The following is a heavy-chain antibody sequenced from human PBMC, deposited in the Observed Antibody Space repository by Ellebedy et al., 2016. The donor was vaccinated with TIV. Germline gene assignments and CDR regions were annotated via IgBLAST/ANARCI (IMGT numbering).Heavy chain of an antibody. CDR3: ARDNYVGYDWLGGNSFDS. D-gene: IGHD5-12*01. J-gene: IGHJ4*02. CDR2: IQQDGSDK. V-gene: IGHV3-7*03. Sequence: GGSLRLXXAASGFTFSGYWMSWVRQAPGKGLEWVANIQQDGSDKYYVDSVKGRFTISRGNARNSLYLQMNSLRAEDTAMYYCARDNYVGYDWLGGNSFDSWGQGTLVTVSS. CDR1: GFTFSGYW.